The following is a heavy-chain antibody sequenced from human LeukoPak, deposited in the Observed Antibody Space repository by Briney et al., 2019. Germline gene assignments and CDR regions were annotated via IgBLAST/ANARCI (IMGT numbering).Heavy chain of an antibody. CDR3: ARVWVASGRRGMDV. J-gene: IGHJ6*02. D-gene: IGHD3-10*01. Sequence: SETLSLTCAVYGGSFSGYYWSWIRQPPGKGLEWIGEINHSGSTNYNPSLKSRVTISVDTSKNQFSLKLSSVTAADTAVYYCARVWVASGRRGMDVWGQGTTVTVSS. CDR1: GGSFSGYY. CDR2: INHSGST. V-gene: IGHV4-34*01.